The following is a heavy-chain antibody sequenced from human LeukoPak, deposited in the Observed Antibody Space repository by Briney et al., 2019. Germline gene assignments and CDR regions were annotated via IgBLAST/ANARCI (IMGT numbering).Heavy chain of an antibody. J-gene: IGHJ4*02. Sequence: SVKVSCKASGGTFSSYAISWVRQAPGQGLEWMGGIIPIFGTANYAQKFQGRVTITTDESTSTAYMELSSLRSEDTAVYYCARDFEMAGYSSSWYGAWGQGTLVTVSS. CDR2: IIPIFGTA. CDR1: GGTFSSYA. D-gene: IGHD6-13*01. V-gene: IGHV1-69*05. CDR3: ARDFEMAGYSSSWYGA.